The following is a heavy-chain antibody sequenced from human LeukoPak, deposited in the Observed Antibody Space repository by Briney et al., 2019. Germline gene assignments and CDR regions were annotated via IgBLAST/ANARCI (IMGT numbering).Heavy chain of an antibody. CDR1: GYTFIDYC. CDR3: ARAPALDVSGYYSRLYYYDS. CDR2: SNPKSGGI. J-gene: IGHJ4*02. Sequence: ASVKVSCRASGYTFIDYCIHWVRQAPGQGLEWMGWSNPKSGGINYAREFEGRVSMTWDTSITTAYMDLGRLTSDDTAIYYWARAPALDVSGYYSRLYYYDSWGQGTLITVCS. V-gene: IGHV1-2*02. D-gene: IGHD3-22*01.